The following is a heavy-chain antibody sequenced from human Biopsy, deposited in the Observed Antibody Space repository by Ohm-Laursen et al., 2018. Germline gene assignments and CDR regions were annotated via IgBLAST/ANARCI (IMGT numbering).Heavy chain of an antibody. V-gene: IGHV2-70*11. CDR1: GFSLSARGMC. CDR2: VDWDDYK. J-gene: IGHJ6*02. Sequence: TQTLTLTYSFSGFSLSARGMCVSWIRQAPGKALEWLTRVDWDDYKDYSASLQTKLSISKDTSNDQVVLTVNNVDPADTATYYCARTPILIVSAGLVYRHRRHLQGMDVWGQGIAVTVS. D-gene: IGHD6-13*01. CDR3: ARTPILIVSAGLVYRHRRHLQGMDV.